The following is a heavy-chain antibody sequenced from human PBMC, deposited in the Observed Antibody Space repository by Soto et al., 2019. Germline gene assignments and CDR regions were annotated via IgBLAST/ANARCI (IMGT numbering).Heavy chain of an antibody. V-gene: IGHV4-59*01. J-gene: IGHJ4*02. CDR3: ARALAPYYDILTGYPYPDY. CDR2: IYYGGST. Sequence: SETLSLTCTVSGGSISSYYWSWIRQPPGKGLEWIGYIYYGGSTNYNPSLKSRVTISVDTSKNQFSLKLSSVTAADTAVYYCARALAPYYDILTGYPYPDYWGQGTLVTVS. D-gene: IGHD3-9*01. CDR1: GGSISSYY.